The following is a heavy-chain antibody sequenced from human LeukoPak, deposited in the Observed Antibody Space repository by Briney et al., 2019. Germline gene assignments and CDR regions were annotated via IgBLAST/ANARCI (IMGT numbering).Heavy chain of an antibody. Sequence: GGSLRLSCAASGFTFSSYAMHWVRQAPGKGLEWVAVISYDGSNKYYADSVKGRFTISRDNSKNTLYLQMNSLRAEDTAVYYCARTTYYYDSPFDYWGQGTLVTVSS. D-gene: IGHD3-22*01. V-gene: IGHV3-30-3*01. J-gene: IGHJ4*02. CDR1: GFTFSSYA. CDR2: ISYDGSNK. CDR3: ARTTYYYDSPFDY.